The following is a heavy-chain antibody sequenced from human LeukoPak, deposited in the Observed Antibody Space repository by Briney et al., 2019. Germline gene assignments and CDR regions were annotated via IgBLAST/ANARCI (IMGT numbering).Heavy chain of an antibody. J-gene: IGHJ4*02. D-gene: IGHD1-1*01. V-gene: IGHV1-8*02. Sequence: ASVKVSCKASGGTFSSYAISWVRQAPGQGLEWMGWMNPNSGNTGYAQKFQGRVTMTRNTSISTAYMELSSLRSEDTAVYYCARGPPKHSVRDYWGQGTLVTVSS. CDR2: MNPNSGNT. CDR1: GGTFSSYA. CDR3: ARGPPKHSVRDY.